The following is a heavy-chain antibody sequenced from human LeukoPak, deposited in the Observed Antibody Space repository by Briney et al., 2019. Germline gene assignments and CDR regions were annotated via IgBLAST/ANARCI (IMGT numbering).Heavy chain of an antibody. J-gene: IGHJ4*02. CDR1: GYTFTGYY. CDR2: INPNSGGT. Sequence: ASVKVSCKASGYTFTGYYMHWVRQAPGQGLEWMGRINPNSGGTNYAQKFQGRVTMTRDTSISTAYMELSRLRSDDTAVYYCARGQYCSSTGCYGRGYSGYPGGYWGQGTLVTVSS. CDR3: ARGQYCSSTGCYGRGYSGYPGGY. D-gene: IGHD2-2*01. V-gene: IGHV1-2*06.